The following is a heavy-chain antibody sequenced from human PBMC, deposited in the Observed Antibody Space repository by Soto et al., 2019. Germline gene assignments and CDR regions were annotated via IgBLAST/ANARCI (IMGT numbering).Heavy chain of an antibody. CDR2: IYDSGST. CDR1: GGSINNYY. Sequence: ETLSLTCTVSGGSINNYYWSWIRQPPGKGLEWIGYIYDSGSTNYNPSLKSRVTMSVDTSKNQFSLNLSSVTAADTAVYYCAREHGFSYGLNYFDPWGQGTLVTVSS. J-gene: IGHJ5*02. D-gene: IGHD5-18*01. CDR3: AREHGFSYGLNYFDP. V-gene: IGHV4-59*01.